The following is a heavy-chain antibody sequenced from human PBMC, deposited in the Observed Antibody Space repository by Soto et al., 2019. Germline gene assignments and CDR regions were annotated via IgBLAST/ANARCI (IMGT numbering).Heavy chain of an antibody. CDR3: GRDLTSNANCIDP. V-gene: IGHV4-31*03. D-gene: IGHD2-2*01. Sequence: QVQLQESGPGLVKPSQTLSLTCSVSGDSLHIVGYYWTWIRQRPGEGLEWMGYIYYTGKTYYNPSLESRLTMTVDKSQNQLSLTLKSVTAAATAVYYCGRDLTSNANCIDPWGQGTLVTVSA. CDR1: GDSLHIVGYY. J-gene: IGHJ5*02. CDR2: IYYTGKT.